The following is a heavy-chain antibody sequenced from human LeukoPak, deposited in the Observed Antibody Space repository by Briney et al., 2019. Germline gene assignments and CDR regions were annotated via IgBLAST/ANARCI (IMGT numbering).Heavy chain of an antibody. V-gene: IGHV3-21*04. J-gene: IGHJ4*02. Sequence: GGSLRLSCAASGFTFSSYSMNWVRQAPGKGLEWVSSISSSSSYIYYADSVKGRFTISRDNAKNSLYLQMNSLRAEDTALYYCARVLLPSYSSSSDYWGQGTLVTVSS. CDR3: ARVLLPSYSSSSDY. D-gene: IGHD6-6*01. CDR1: GFTFSSYS. CDR2: ISSSSSYI.